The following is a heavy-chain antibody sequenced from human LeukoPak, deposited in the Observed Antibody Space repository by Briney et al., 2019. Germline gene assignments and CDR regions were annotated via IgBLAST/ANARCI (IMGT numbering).Heavy chain of an antibody. Sequence: GGSLRLSCAASGFTFSSYGMHWVRQAPGKGLEWVAVISYDGSNKYYADSVKGRFTISRDNSKNTLYLQMNSLRAEDTAVYYCARPIAAVVGNWFDPWGQGTLVTVSS. J-gene: IGHJ5*02. CDR1: GFTFSSYG. CDR3: ARPIAAVVGNWFDP. V-gene: IGHV3-30*03. CDR2: ISYDGSNK. D-gene: IGHD3-22*01.